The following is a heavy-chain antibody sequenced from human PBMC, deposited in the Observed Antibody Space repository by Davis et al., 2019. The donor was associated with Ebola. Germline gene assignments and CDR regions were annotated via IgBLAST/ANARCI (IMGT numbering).Heavy chain of an antibody. J-gene: IGHJ5*02. CDR3: ARRNRHCSSTSCRNWFDP. CDR2: IYHSGST. V-gene: IGHV4-30-2*01. Sequence: LRLSCAVSGGSISSGGYSWSWIRQPPGKGLEWIGYIYHSGSTYYNPSLKSRVTISVDRSKNQFSLKLRSVTAADTAVYYCARRNRHCSSTSCRNWFDPWGQGTLVTVSS. D-gene: IGHD2-2*01. CDR1: GGSISSGGYS.